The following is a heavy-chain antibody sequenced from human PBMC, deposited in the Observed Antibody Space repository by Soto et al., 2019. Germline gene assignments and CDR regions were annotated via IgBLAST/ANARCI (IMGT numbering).Heavy chain of an antibody. Sequence: SQTLSLTINVSGHSISSGFYYWGWIRQPPWKGLEWIGSIYHTGSTYYNPSLKSRVTMSVDTSKNQLSLKLRSVTAADTAVYYCERYGYSYSVRFFDKWGQGTQVTVYS. V-gene: IGHV4-38-2*02. CDR2: IYHTGST. D-gene: IGHD5-18*01. J-gene: IGHJ4*02. CDR3: ERYGYSYSVRFFDK. CDR1: GHSISSGFYY.